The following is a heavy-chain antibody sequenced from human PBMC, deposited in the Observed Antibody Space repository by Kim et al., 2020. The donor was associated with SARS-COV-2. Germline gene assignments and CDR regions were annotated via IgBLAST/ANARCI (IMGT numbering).Heavy chain of an antibody. J-gene: IGHJ4*02. CDR2: ISYDGSNK. Sequence: GGSLRLSCAASGFTFSSYGMHWVRQAPDKGLEWVAVISYDGSNKYYADSVKGRFTISRDNSKNTLYLQMNSLRAEDTAVYYCAKDQHSNHQVLPGYWGQG. D-gene: IGHD2-21*01. CDR1: GFTFSSYG. V-gene: IGHV3-30*18. CDR3: AKDQHSNHQVLPGY.